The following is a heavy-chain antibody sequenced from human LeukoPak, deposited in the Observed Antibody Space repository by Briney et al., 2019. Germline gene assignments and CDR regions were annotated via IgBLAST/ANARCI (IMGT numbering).Heavy chain of an antibody. Sequence: GGSLRLSCEAAGFTFSSYSMNWVRQAAGNWLEWVLYIGGSRSPVAYADSVQRRFTLSRDNTQNSLYLQMHSLRAEDTGVYYCARDHDWAFDYWGQGILVTVSS. CDR1: GFTFSSYS. CDR2: IGGSRSPV. V-gene: IGHV3-48*04. D-gene: IGHD3-9*01. J-gene: IGHJ4*02. CDR3: ARDHDWAFDY.